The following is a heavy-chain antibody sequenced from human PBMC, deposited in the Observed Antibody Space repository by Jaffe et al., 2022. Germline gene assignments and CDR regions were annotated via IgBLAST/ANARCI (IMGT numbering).Heavy chain of an antibody. CDR3: AKDAYSYSSGWAVYDY. CDR2: ISGSGGST. D-gene: IGHD6-19*01. V-gene: IGHV3-23*01. CDR1: GFTFSSYA. Sequence: EVQLLESGGGLVQPGGSLRLSCAASGFTFSSYAMSWVRQAPGKGLEWVSAISGSGGSTYYADSVKGRFTISRDNSKNTLYLQMNSLRAEDTAVYYCAKDAYSYSSGWAVYDYWGQGTLVTVSS. J-gene: IGHJ4*02.